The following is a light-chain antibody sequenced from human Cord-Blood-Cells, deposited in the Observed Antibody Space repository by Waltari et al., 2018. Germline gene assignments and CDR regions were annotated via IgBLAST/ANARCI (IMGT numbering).Light chain of an antibody. Sequence: QSVLTQPPAVSAAPGQKATISGSGTSSNIGNNHVSWYQQLPGTAPKLLIYDNNKRPSGIPDRYAGSKSGTSATLGITGRRTGDEAGYYCGTWDSSLKVFGGETKLTVL. CDR1: SSNIGNNH. CDR2: DNN. J-gene: IGLJ3*02. V-gene: IGLV1-51*01. CDR3: GTWDSSLKV.